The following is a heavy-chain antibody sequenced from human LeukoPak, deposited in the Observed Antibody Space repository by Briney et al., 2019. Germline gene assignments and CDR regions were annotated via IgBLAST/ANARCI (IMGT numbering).Heavy chain of an antibody. D-gene: IGHD3-10*01. J-gene: IGHJ4*02. CDR2: IEGDGSST. V-gene: IGHV3-74*01. CDR1: GFGFSRYW. CDR3: ARDPSAFAGYFDF. Sequence: PGGSLRLSCAASGFGFSRYWMHWVRQAPGKGLVWVSRIEGDGSSTTYADYVKGRFTISRDNAKNTLYLQMNSLRAEDTAVYFCARDPSAFAGYFDFWGQGTLVTASS.